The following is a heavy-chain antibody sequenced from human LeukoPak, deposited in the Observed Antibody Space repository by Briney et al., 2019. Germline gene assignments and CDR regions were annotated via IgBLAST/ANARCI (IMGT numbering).Heavy chain of an antibody. Sequence: GGSLRLSCAASGFTLSSNYMSWVRQAPGKGLEGVSVIYSGGSTYYADSVKGRFTISRDNSKNTLYLQMNSLRAEDTAVYYCARGTQYCSSTSCYFDYWGQGTLVTVSS. V-gene: IGHV3-53*01. CDR2: IYSGGST. D-gene: IGHD2-2*01. CDR3: ARGTQYCSSTSCYFDY. CDR1: GFTLSSNY. J-gene: IGHJ4*02.